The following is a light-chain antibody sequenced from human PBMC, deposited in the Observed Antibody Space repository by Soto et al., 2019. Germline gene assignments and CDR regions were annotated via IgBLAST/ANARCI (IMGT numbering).Light chain of an antibody. J-gene: IGLJ2*01. CDR2: EVS. CDR3: SSYSSYTPLGL. V-gene: IGLV2-14*01. Sequence: QSVLTQPASVSGSPGQSITISCTGTSSDVGINKYVSWYQQYPGKAPKLLIYEVSSRPSGVSTRFAGSKSGNTASLTISGLQAEDGADYYCSSYSSYTPLGLFGGGTKLTVL. CDR1: SSDVGINKY.